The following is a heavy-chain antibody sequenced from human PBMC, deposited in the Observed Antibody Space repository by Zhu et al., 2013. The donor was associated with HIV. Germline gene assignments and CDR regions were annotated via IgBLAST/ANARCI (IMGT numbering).Heavy chain of an antibody. CDR2: IIPIFGSA. CDR3: ARDVGYCSSTNCGDLGY. CDR1: GGTFSNYT. Sequence: QVQLVQSGAEVKKPGSSVKVSCKASGGTFSNYTITWVRQAPGQGPEWMGGIIPIFGSANYAQRFQGRVTITADESTRTAYMELRSLRSDDTAVYYCARDVGYCSSTNCGDLGYWGQGTLVTVSS. J-gene: IGHJ4*02. D-gene: IGHD2-2*01. V-gene: IGHV1-69*01.